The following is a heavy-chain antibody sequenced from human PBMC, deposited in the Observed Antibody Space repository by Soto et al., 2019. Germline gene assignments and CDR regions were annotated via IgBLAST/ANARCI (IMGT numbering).Heavy chain of an antibody. D-gene: IGHD6-19*01. Sequence: EVQLLESGGGLVQPGGSLRLSCTASGFTFSSYAMTWVRQAPGKGLQWVSGISGSGGSTYYEDSVKGRFTISRDNSKNKVYLQMNSLRAEDTAVYYCATDLVIAVAGSPATFDYWGQGTLVTVSS. J-gene: IGHJ4*02. CDR1: GFTFSSYA. CDR3: ATDLVIAVAGSPATFDY. V-gene: IGHV3-23*01. CDR2: ISGSGGST.